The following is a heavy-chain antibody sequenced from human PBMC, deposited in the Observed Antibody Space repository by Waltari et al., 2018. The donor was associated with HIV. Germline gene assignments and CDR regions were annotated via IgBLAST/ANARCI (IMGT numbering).Heavy chain of an antibody. V-gene: IGHV1-2*02. CDR3: AYGLCSGGSCYDY. CDR1: GYTFTGYY. J-gene: IGHJ4*02. Sequence: QVQLVPSGAEVKKPGASVKVPCKASGYTFTGYYMPWVRQAPGQGLEWMGWINPNSGGTNYAQKFQGRVTMTRDTSISTAYMELSRLRSDDTAVYYCAYGLCSGGSCYDYWGQGTLVTVSS. D-gene: IGHD2-15*01. CDR2: INPNSGGT.